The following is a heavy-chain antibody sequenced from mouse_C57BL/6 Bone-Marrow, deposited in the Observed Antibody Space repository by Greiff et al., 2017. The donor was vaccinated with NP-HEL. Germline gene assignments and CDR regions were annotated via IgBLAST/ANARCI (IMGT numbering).Heavy chain of an antibody. CDR3: AAVGGDDLDY. J-gene: IGHJ2*01. V-gene: IGHV1-69*01. Sequence: QVQLQQPGAELVMPGASVKLSCKASGYTFTSYWMHWVKQRPGQGLEWIGEIDPSDSYTNYNQKFKGKSTLTVDKSSSTAYMQLSSLTSEDSAVYYCAAVGGDDLDYWGQGTTLTVSS. D-gene: IGHD1-1*01. CDR2: IDPSDSYT. CDR1: GYTFTSYW.